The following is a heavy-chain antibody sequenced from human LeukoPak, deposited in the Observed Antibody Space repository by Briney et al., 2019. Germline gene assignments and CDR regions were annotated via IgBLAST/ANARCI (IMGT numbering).Heavy chain of an antibody. V-gene: IGHV4-39*01. J-gene: IGHJ4*02. D-gene: IGHD6-19*01. Sequence: SETLSLTCTVSGGSISSGDYYWSWIRQPPGKGLEWIGSIYYSGSTYYNPSLKSRVTISVDTPKNQFSLKLSSVTAADTAVYYCARGELAVAAVYYFDYWGQGTLVTVSS. CDR2: IYYSGST. CDR1: GGSISSGDYY. CDR3: ARGELAVAAVYYFDY.